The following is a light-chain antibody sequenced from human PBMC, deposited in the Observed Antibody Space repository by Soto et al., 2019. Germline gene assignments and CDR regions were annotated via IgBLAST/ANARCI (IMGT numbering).Light chain of an antibody. CDR2: KAS. Sequence: DIQMTQSPSILSASVGDRVTITCRASQSISSWLAWYQQKPGKAPNLLIHKASHLESGVPSRFSGSGSGTEFTLTISSLQPGDFATYYCQQLNSYPLTFGPGTKVDIK. CDR1: QSISSW. CDR3: QQLNSYPLT. V-gene: IGKV1-5*03. J-gene: IGKJ3*01.